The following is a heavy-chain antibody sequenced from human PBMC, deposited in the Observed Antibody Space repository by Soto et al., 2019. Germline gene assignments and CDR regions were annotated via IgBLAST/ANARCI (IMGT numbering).Heavy chain of an antibody. Sequence: SETLSLTCTVSGGSTSSGDYYWSWIRQPPGRGLEWIGYIYYSGSTNYNPSLKSRVTISVDTSKNQFSLKLSSVTAADTAVYYCARVWGGAFDIWGQGTMVTVSS. CDR1: GGSTSSGDYY. CDR3: ARVWGGAFDI. D-gene: IGHD3-10*01. J-gene: IGHJ3*02. CDR2: IYYSGST. V-gene: IGHV4-61*08.